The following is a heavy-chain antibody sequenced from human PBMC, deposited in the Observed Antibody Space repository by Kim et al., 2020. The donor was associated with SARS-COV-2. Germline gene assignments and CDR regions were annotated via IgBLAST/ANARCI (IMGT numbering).Heavy chain of an antibody. CDR2: ISSDGRIT. CDR1: GFSSSSYW. V-gene: IGHV3-74*01. J-gene: IGHJ6*02. CDR3: ARGMFRSGFDV. Sequence: GGSLRLSCAAAGFSSSSYWINWVRQPPGKGLEWVSRISSDGRITHYADSVKGRFTMSRDSAENTVFLQMNSLGAEDTAVYYCARGMFRSGFDVWGQGTTVGVSS. D-gene: IGHD3-10*02.